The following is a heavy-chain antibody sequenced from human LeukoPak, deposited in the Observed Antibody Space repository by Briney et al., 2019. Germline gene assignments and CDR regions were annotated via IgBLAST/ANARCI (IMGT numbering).Heavy chain of an antibody. J-gene: IGHJ4*02. CDR1: GGSFSGYY. V-gene: IGHV4-34*01. CDR3: ARGRRRRYFDWLRLYYFDY. D-gene: IGHD3-9*01. Sequence: KPSETLSLTCAVYGGSFSGYYWSWIRQPPGKGLEWIGEINHSGSTNYNPSLKSRVTISVDTSKIQFSLKLSSATAADTAVYYCARGRRRRYFDWLRLYYFDYLGQGTLVTGSS. CDR2: INHSGST.